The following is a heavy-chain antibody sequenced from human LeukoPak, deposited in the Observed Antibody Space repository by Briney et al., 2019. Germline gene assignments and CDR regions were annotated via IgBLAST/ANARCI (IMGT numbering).Heavy chain of an antibody. Sequence: GGSLRLSCAASGFTFSSYSMNWVRQAPGKGLEWVAVISYDGINNYKADSVKARFIISRDNSKNTLYLQMNSLRVEDTAVYYCARTPQKSYNVLTGYPFDYWGQGTLVTVSS. V-gene: IGHV3-30*03. D-gene: IGHD3-9*01. CDR1: GFTFSSYS. CDR2: ISYDGINN. CDR3: ARTPQKSYNVLTGYPFDY. J-gene: IGHJ4*02.